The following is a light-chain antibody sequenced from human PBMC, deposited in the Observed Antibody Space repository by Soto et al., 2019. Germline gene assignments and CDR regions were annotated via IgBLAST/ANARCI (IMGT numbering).Light chain of an antibody. J-gene: IGKJ1*01. Sequence: VLTQSPGTLSLSPGERATLSCRASQTLSSRHLAWYQQKPGQAPRLLIYGSSSRATDIPDRFSGSGSGTDFTFNISTFEPEDFAIYYCHQYGYSLTFGQGTKVEIK. CDR2: GSS. V-gene: IGKV3-20*01. CDR1: QTLSSRH. CDR3: HQYGYSLT.